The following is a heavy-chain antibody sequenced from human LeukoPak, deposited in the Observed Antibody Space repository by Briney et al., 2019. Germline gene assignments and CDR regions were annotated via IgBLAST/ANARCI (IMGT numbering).Heavy chain of an antibody. D-gene: IGHD3-10*01. Sequence: PGGPLRLSCAASGFTFSSYSMNWVRQAPGKGLEWVSSISSSSSYIYYADSVKGRFTISRDNAKNSLYLQMNSLRAEDTAVYYCARDSGREVLLWFGELTHYYYGMDVWGKGTTVTVSS. CDR2: ISSSSSYI. CDR1: GFTFSSYS. CDR3: ARDSGREVLLWFGELTHYYYGMDV. J-gene: IGHJ6*04. V-gene: IGHV3-21*01.